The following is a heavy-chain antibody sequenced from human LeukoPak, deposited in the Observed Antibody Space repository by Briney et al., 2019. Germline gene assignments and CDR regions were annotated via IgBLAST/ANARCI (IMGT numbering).Heavy chain of an antibody. CDR3: ARGVMAARLYYFDY. Sequence: GGSLRLSCAASGFSFGSHPMNWVRQAPGKGLEWVSGITGSGDYTYYIDSVQGRFTISRDNSKNMLFLQMNSLRAEDTAVYYCARGVMAARLYYFDYWGRGILVTVSS. J-gene: IGHJ4*02. V-gene: IGHV3-23*01. CDR2: ITGSGDYT. CDR1: GFSFGSHP. D-gene: IGHD2-21*01.